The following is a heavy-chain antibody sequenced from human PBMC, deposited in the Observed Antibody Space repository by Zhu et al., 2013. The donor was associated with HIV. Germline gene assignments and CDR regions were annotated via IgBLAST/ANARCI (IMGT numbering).Heavy chain of an antibody. CDR2: IIPIFGTA. J-gene: IGHJ6*02. V-gene: IGHV1-69*12. D-gene: IGHD6-13*01. CDR3: SAYSSSSPDLGMNGMDV. Sequence: QVQLVQSGAEVKKPGSSVKVSCKASGGTFGSYAISWVRQAPGQGLEWMGGIIPIFGTANYAQKFQGRVTITADESTSTAYMELSSLRSEDTAVYYCSAYSSSSPDLGMNGMDVWGQGTTVTVSS. CDR1: GGTFGSYA.